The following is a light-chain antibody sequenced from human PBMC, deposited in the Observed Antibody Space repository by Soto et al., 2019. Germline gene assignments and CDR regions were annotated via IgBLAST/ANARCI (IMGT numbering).Light chain of an antibody. J-gene: IGKJ1*01. V-gene: IGKV3-20*01. CDR1: QIIGSAY. Sequence: ETTLTQSPDTLSLSPGEGATLSCRASQIIGSAYLAWNQQKPGQAPRLLIFGASTRATGTPHRVSGSGSGTDFTLTISALESEDVAVYYCQHYGRSPSFGQGTKLEIK. CDR3: QHYGRSPS. CDR2: GAS.